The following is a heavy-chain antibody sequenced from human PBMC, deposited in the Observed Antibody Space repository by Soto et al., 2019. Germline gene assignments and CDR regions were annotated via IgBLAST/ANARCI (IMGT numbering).Heavy chain of an antibody. V-gene: IGHV4-59*01. CDR3: AIVRVYYYGSGLPAY. Sequence: SETLSLTCTVSGGSISSYYWSWIRQPPGKGLEWIGYIYYSGSTNYNPSLKSRVTISVDTSKNQFSLKLSSVTAADTAVYYCAIVRVYYYGSGLPAYWGRGTLVTVSS. CDR1: GGSISSYY. CDR2: IYYSGST. D-gene: IGHD3-10*01. J-gene: IGHJ4*02.